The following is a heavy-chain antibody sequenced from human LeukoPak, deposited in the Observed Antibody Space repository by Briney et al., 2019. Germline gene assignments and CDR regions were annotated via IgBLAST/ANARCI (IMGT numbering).Heavy chain of an antibody. Sequence: PSQTLSLTCTVSGGSISSGDYYWSWIRQPPGKGLEWIGYIYYSGSTYYNPSLKSRVTISVDTSKNQFSLKLSSVTAADTAVYYCARDRGYYYDSSGYYPCAFDIWGQGTMVTVSS. CDR3: ARDRGYYYDSSGYYPCAFDI. D-gene: IGHD3-22*01. CDR2: IYYSGST. CDR1: GGSISSGDYY. V-gene: IGHV4-30-4*01. J-gene: IGHJ3*02.